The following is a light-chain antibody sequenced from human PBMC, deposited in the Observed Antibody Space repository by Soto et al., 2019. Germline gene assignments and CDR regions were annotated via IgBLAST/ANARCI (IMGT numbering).Light chain of an antibody. Sequence: QSALTQPASVSGSPGQSITISCTGTSSDVGGYNYVSWYQQHPGKAPKLIIFDVNNRPSGVSNRFSGSKSGNTASLTISGHQTEDEADYYCSSYTSSVTGLLGGGTKVTVL. V-gene: IGLV2-14*01. CDR1: SSDVGGYNY. CDR3: SSYTSSVTGL. J-gene: IGLJ2*01. CDR2: DVN.